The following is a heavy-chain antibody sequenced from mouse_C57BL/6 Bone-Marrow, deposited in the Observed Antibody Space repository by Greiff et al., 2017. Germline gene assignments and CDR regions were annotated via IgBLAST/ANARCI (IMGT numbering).Heavy chain of an antibody. CDR2: ISNGGGST. D-gene: IGHD1-1*01. J-gene: IGHJ4*01. CDR3: ATEYITTEVATKAMDY. V-gene: IGHV5-12*01. CDR1: GFTFSDYY. Sequence: EVQLMESGGGLVQPGGSLKLSCAASGFTFSDYYMYWVRQTPEKRLEWVAYISNGGGSTYYPDTVKGRFTISRDNAKNTLYLQMSRLESEDTAMYYWATEYITTEVATKAMDYWGQGTSVTVSS.